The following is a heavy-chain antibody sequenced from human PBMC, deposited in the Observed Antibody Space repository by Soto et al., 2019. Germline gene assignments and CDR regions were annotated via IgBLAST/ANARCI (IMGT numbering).Heavy chain of an antibody. Sequence: ASVKVSCKASGYTFTGYAMHWVRQAPGQRLEWMGWINPGNGNTKYSQKLQGRVTMTTDTSTSTAYMELRSLRSDDTAVYYCARGVGSGTYYNQYNWFDPWGQGTLVTVSS. D-gene: IGHD3-10*01. CDR1: GYTFTGYA. CDR3: ARGVGSGTYYNQYNWFDP. J-gene: IGHJ5*02. CDR2: INPGNGNT. V-gene: IGHV1-3*01.